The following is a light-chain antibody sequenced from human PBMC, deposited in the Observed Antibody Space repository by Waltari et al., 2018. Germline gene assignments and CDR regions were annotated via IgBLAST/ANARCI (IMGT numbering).Light chain of an antibody. V-gene: IGLV2-8*01. CDR1: SSDVGGYNY. CDR2: EVS. J-gene: IGLJ2*01. Sequence: QSALTQPPSASGSPGQSVTLSCTGTSSDVGGYNYVSWYQQHPGKGPKLMIYEVSQRPSGVPDRFSGSKSGNTASLTVSGLQAEDEADYYCSSYAGSNNLIFGGGTKLTVL. CDR3: SSYAGSNNLI.